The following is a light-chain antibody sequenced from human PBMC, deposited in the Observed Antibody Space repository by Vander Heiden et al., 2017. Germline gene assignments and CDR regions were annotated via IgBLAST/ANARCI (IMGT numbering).Light chain of an antibody. CDR2: QES. CDR3: QAWDSSTVV. J-gene: IGLJ2*01. Sequence: SSELTQPPSVSVSPGQTASIPCPGENWGDKYGCWEQQKPCQAPVLVIYQESKLPAVVPERFSVSNSGNTATLTSGGTQAMDEADYYCQAWDSSTVVFGGGTKLTVL. CDR1: NWGDKY. V-gene: IGLV3-1*01.